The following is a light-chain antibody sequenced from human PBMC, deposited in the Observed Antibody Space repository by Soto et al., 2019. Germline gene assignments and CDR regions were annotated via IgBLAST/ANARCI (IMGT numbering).Light chain of an antibody. CDR3: QQRSYWPPLT. CDR1: QSISSF. J-gene: IGKJ4*01. Sequence: EIVLTQSPATLSLSPGERATLSCRASQSISSFLAWFQQNPGQAPRLLIFDASNRATGIPARFSGSGSGTDFTLTINSLEPEDFAVYYCQQRSYWPPLTFGGGTKVEIK. V-gene: IGKV3-11*01. CDR2: DAS.